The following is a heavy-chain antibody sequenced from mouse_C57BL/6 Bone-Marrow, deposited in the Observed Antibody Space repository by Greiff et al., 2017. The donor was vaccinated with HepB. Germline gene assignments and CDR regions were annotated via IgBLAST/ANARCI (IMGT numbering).Heavy chain of an antibody. CDR1: GYAFSSSW. D-gene: IGHD1-1*01. CDR3: ARTFYYYGSSYGY. J-gene: IGHJ2*01. V-gene: IGHV1-82*01. Sequence: VKLVESGPELVKPGASVKISCKASGYAFSSSWMNWVKQRPGKGLEWIGRIYPGDGDTNYNGKFKGKATLTADKSSSTAYMQLSSLTSEDSAVYFCARTFYYYGSSYGYWGQGTTLTVSS. CDR2: IYPGDGDT.